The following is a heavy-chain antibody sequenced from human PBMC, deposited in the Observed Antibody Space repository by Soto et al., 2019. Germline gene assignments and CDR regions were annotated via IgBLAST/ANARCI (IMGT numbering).Heavy chain of an antibody. CDR1: GFTFSNYA. D-gene: IGHD2-21*01. V-gene: IGHV3-23*01. J-gene: IGHJ4*02. CDR3: AKHSRDVVVIALFDQ. CDR2: ISDSGGRT. Sequence: PGGSLRLSCAASGFTFSNYAMSWVRQAPGKGLEWVSGISDSGGRTYYADSVKGRFTISRDNSKNTLFLQMNSLRADDTAVYYCAKHSRDVVVIALFDQWGQGTPVTVS.